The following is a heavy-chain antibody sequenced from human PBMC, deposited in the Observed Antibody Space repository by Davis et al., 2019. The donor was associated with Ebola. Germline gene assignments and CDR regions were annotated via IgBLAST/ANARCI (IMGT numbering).Heavy chain of an antibody. D-gene: IGHD1-26*01. J-gene: IGHJ4*02. V-gene: IGHV1-69*13. CDR3: AREVGETKLDQ. Sequence: SVQVSCNASAGSFSSYTITWVRQAPRQGLEWMGWVIPVFGTTNYAQKFQGRVTLTADDSTNTAYIELTSLRCDDTAVYYCAREVGETKLDQWGQGTLVTVSS. CDR2: VIPVFGTT. CDR1: AGSFSSYT.